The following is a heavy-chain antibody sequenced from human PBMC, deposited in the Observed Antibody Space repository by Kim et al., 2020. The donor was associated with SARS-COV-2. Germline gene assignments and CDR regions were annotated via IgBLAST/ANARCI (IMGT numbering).Heavy chain of an antibody. CDR3: ARNGDSSGYHGHYYYYGMDV. CDR1: GYSFTSYW. Sequence: GESLKISCKGSGYSFTSYWIGWVRQMSGKGLEWMGIIYPGDSDTRYSPSFQGQVTISADKSISTAYLQWSSLKASDTAMYYCARNGDSSGYHGHYYYYGMDVWGQGTTVTVSS. CDR2: IYPGDSDT. V-gene: IGHV5-51*01. J-gene: IGHJ6*02. D-gene: IGHD3-22*01.